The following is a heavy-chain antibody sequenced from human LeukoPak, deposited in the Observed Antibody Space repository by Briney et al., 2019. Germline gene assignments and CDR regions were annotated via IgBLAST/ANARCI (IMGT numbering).Heavy chain of an antibody. CDR1: GFTFSSYA. Sequence: GGSLRLSCAASGFTFSSYAMSWVRQAPGKGLEWVSAISGSGGSTYYADSVKGRFTISRDNSKNTLYLQMNSLRAEDTAVYYCAKDEYYYDSSGANFDYWGQGTLVTVSS. J-gene: IGHJ4*02. CDR2: ISGSGGST. D-gene: IGHD3-22*01. CDR3: AKDEYYYDSSGANFDY. V-gene: IGHV3-23*01.